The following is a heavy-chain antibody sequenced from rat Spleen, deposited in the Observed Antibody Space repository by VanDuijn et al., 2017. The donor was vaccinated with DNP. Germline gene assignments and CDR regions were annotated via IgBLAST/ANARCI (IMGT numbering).Heavy chain of an antibody. CDR1: EFTFSKSD. CDR3: TRHHLFYYDGSYYPYYFDY. D-gene: IGHD1-12*02. V-gene: IGHV5-25*01. J-gene: IGHJ2*01. Sequence: EVQLVESGGGSVQSGRSLKLSCAASEFTFSKSDVAWVRQAPTKGLEWVASVSPSGGSTYHRDSVKGRFTVSRDNANSSLNLQMDSLTSEDTAIYYCTRHHLFYYDGSYYPYYFDYWGQGVMVTVSS. CDR2: VSPSGGST.